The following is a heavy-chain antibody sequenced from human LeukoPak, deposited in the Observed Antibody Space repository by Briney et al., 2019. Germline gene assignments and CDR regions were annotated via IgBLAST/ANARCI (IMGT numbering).Heavy chain of an antibody. Sequence: GGSLRLSCAASGFTFSSYGMHWVRQAPGKGLEWVAVIWNDGNKKYYADSVKGRFTISRDNSKNTLYLQMNSLRAEDTAVYYCAKDRFVHGGNSGATDYWGQGTLVTVSS. J-gene: IGHJ4*02. D-gene: IGHD4-23*01. V-gene: IGHV3-30*02. CDR3: AKDRFVHGGNSGATDY. CDR1: GFTFSSYG. CDR2: IWNDGNKK.